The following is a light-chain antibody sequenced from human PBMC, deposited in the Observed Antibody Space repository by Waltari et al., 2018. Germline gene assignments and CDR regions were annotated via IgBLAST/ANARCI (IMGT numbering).Light chain of an antibody. Sequence: QSALTQPAPVSGSPGQSITIPCTGFNSNVGSYTLVSLYQKHPGKAPKLLIYEGNRRPSGVSNRFSGSKSDNTASLTLSGLQAEDEADYYCCSNVGSSVFFGGGTKLTVL. CDR3: CSNVGSSVF. CDR2: EGN. V-gene: IGLV2-23*03. CDR1: NSNVGSYTL. J-gene: IGLJ2*01.